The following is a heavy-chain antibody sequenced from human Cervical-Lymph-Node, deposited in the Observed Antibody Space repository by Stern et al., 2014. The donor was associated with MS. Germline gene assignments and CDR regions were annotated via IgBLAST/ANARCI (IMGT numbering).Heavy chain of an antibody. CDR3: TRAVGGVGRE. CDR1: GYTFTNYY. V-gene: IGHV1-46*01. Sequence: VHLVESGPEVKKPGASVMVSCKTSGYTFTNYYIHWVRQAPGQRLEWMGIINPNGSVTASAQKFQGRLTMTRDTSTTTVYMRLITLTSEDTAMYYCTRAVGGVGREWGQGTLVFVSS. J-gene: IGHJ4*02. D-gene: IGHD3-16*01. CDR2: INPNGSVT.